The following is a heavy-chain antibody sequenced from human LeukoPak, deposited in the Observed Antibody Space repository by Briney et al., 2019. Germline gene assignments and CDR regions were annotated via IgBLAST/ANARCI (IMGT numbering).Heavy chain of an antibody. J-gene: IGHJ4*02. CDR2: IYYSGST. CDR1: GGSISSSSYY. Sequence: SEALSLTCTVSGGSISSSSYYWSWIRQPPGKGLEWIGYIYYSGSTNYNPSLKSRVTISVDTSKNQFSLKLSSVTAADTAVYYCARGILTGYYKDWGQGTLVTVSS. D-gene: IGHD3-9*01. CDR3: ARGILTGYYKD. V-gene: IGHV4-61*01.